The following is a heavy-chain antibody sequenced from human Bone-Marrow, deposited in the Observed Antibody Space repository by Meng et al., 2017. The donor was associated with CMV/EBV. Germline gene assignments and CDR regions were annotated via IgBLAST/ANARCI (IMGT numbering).Heavy chain of an antibody. CDR3: ARGSITMIVVGYGMDV. D-gene: IGHD3-22*01. CDR2: INPNSGGT. CDR1: GYTFTGYY. V-gene: IGHV1-2*02. J-gene: IGHJ6*02. Sequence: ASVKVSCKASGYTFTGYYMHWVRQAPGQGLEWMGWINPNSGGTNYAQKFQGRVTMTRDTSISTAYMELSRLRSDDTAVYYCARGSITMIVVGYGMDVWGQGTTVTVSS.